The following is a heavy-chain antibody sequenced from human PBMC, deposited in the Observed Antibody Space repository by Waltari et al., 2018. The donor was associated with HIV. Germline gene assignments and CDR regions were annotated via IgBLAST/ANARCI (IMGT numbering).Heavy chain of an antibody. J-gene: IGHJ3*02. CDR2: IHHSGTT. CDR3: ARAFRFTSGPRRVFDI. CDR1: GASISSSNW. Sequence: QVQLQESGPGLVKPSETLALTCAVSGASISSSNWWTWVRQPPGRELEWIGEIHHSGTTNYNPSLKSRVTMSVDKSKNQFSLRLNSVTTADTAVYFCARAFRFTSGPRRVFDIWGQGTMVTVSS. V-gene: IGHV4-4*02. D-gene: IGHD5-12*01.